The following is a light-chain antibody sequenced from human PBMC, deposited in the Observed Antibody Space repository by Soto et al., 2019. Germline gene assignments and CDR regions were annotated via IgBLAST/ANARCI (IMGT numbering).Light chain of an antibody. CDR1: SSDVGGYNY. J-gene: IGLJ2*01. CDR3: SSYTSGSTVV. CDR2: DVS. V-gene: IGLV2-14*03. Sequence: QSALTQPASVSGSPGQSITISCTGTSSDVGGYNYVSWYQQHPGKAPKLMIYDVSNRPSGVSNRFSGSKSVNTASLTISGLQAEDEADYYCSSYTSGSTVVFGGGTKLPV.